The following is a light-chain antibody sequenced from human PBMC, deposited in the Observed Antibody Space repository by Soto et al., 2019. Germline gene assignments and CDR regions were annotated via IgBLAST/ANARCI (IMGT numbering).Light chain of an antibody. Sequence: QSALTQPASVSGSPGQSITISCTGTSSDVGGYNYVSWYQQHPGKAPKLMIYEVSNRPSGVSNRFSGSKSGNTASLPISGLQAEDEADYYCSSYTSSSTLGVFGGGTQLTVL. J-gene: IGLJ2*01. CDR1: SSDVGGYNY. CDR3: SSYTSSSTLGV. CDR2: EVS. V-gene: IGLV2-14*01.